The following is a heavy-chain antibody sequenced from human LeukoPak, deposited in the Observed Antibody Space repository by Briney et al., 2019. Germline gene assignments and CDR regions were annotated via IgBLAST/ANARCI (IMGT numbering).Heavy chain of an antibody. V-gene: IGHV3-30*18. CDR3: AKAPATYVVCCHYMDV. J-gene: IGHJ6*03. CDR1: GFTFSTYG. D-gene: IGHD2-21*01. Sequence: PGGSLRLSCAASGFTFSTYGMHWVRQAPGKGLEWVAGISDDGSNKYYADSVKGRFTISRDNSKNTLYLQMNSLRAEDTAVYHCAKAPATYVVCCHYMDVWGEGTTITASS. CDR2: ISDDGSNK.